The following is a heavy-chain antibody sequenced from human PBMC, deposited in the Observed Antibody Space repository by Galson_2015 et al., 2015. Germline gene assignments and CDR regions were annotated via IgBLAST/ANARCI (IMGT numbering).Heavy chain of an antibody. V-gene: IGHV3-7*03. D-gene: IGHD6-13*01. Sequence: SLRLSCAASGYTFSNYGMHWVRQAPGKGLEWVANIKQDGSEKYYVDSVKGRFTISRDNAKDSLYLQMNSLKAEDTAIYYCARDILGGSFWYEGVDYWGQGTLVTVSS. CDR3: ARDILGGSFWYEGVDY. CDR1: GYTFSNYG. J-gene: IGHJ4*02. CDR2: IKQDGSEK.